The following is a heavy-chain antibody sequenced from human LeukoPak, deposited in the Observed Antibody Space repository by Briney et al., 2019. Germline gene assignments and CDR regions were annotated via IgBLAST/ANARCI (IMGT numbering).Heavy chain of an antibody. V-gene: IGHV3-30*04. CDR1: GFSFSKYA. Sequence: GRSLRLSCAASGFSFSKYAMDWVRQAPGKGLEWVAIISKDGSMRYYADSVKGRFTVSRDNSNNTLSLQMNSLNSEDTAVYYCAGEKFDIWGQGTMVTVSA. J-gene: IGHJ3*02. CDR3: AGEKFDI. CDR2: ISKDGSMR.